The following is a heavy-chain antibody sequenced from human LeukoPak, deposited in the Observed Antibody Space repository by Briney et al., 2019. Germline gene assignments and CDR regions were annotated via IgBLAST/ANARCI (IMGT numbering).Heavy chain of an antibody. Sequence: PGGSLRLSCVASGFPYDVQTMSWARQAPGKGLEWVASMREDGREIHYVDSVKGRFTISRDNPKNSLYLQMNSLRAEDTAVYYCARGGATGGRFENWGQGTLVTVSS. CDR1: GFPYDVQT. D-gene: IGHD1-26*01. J-gene: IGHJ4*02. CDR3: ARGGATGGRFEN. CDR2: MREDGREI. V-gene: IGHV3-7*01.